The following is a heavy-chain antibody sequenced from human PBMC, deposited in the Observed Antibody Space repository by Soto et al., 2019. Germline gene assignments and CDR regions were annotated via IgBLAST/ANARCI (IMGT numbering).Heavy chain of an antibody. Sequence: QVQLQESGPGLVTPSGTLFLTCAVSGGAISSSNWWSWVRHPPGKGLEWIGENYHSESTNYNPSLKGRVTIPVDKSKSQFSRKLGSVTAADTAVNYGARDPQRRDMDVWVQGTTVTVSS. CDR2: NYHSEST. CDR3: ARDPQRRDMDV. CDR1: GGAISSSNW. V-gene: IGHV4-4*02. J-gene: IGHJ6*02. D-gene: IGHD6-25*01.